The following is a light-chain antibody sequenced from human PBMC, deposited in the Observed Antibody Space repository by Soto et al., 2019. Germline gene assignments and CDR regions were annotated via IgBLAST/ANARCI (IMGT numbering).Light chain of an antibody. Sequence: QPVLTHPPSASSTPRHRRTITYSGNSSNIGSNTVNWYQQLPGTAPKLLIYSSNQRPSGVPDRFSGSKSGTSASLAISGLQSEDEADYYCAAWDDSLNGFYVFGPGTTVTVL. J-gene: IGLJ1*01. CDR3: AAWDDSLNGFYV. CDR2: SSN. V-gene: IGLV1-44*01. CDR1: SSNIGSNT.